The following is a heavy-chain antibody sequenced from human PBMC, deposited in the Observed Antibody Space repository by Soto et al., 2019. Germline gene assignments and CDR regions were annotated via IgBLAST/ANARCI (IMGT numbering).Heavy chain of an antibody. D-gene: IGHD2-8*01. CDR3: ARQGRCVNGVCYTSRLYYYYGMDV. Sequence: SVKVSCKASGGAFTNYAITWVRQAPGQGLEWMGGIIPVFGTTNYAQKFQRRVTITADESTNTAYMELSSLRSEDTALYYCARQGRCVNGVCYTSRLYYYYGMDVWGQGTTVTVSS. CDR1: GGAFTNYA. V-gene: IGHV1-69*13. CDR2: IIPVFGTT. J-gene: IGHJ6*02.